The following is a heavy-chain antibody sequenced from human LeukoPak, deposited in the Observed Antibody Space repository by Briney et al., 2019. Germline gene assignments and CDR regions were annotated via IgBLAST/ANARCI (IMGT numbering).Heavy chain of an antibody. CDR3: ARDLRYYDFWSGYTFDY. D-gene: IGHD3-3*01. Sequence: GGSLRLSCAASGFTFSSYWMSWVRQAPGKGLEWVANIKQDGSEKYYADSVKGRFTISRDNAKNSLYLQMNSLRAEDTAVYYCARDLRYYDFWSGYTFDYWGQGTLVTVSS. V-gene: IGHV3-7*01. J-gene: IGHJ4*02. CDR1: GFTFSSYW. CDR2: IKQDGSEK.